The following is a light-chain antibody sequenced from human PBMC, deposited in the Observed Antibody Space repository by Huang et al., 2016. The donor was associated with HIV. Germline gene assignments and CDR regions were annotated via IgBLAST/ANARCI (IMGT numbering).Light chain of an antibody. CDR2: GAS. V-gene: IGKV3-15*01. CDR3: HQYSKWPPGT. Sequence: EIVMTQSPATLSVSPGERATLSCRASHYIATDLAWYQQKPGQAPRLLIYGASTRAAGSPARFRGTGSGTEFTLTINSLQSEDFALYYCHQYSKWPPGTFGQGSKVEVK. CDR1: HYIATD. J-gene: IGKJ1*01.